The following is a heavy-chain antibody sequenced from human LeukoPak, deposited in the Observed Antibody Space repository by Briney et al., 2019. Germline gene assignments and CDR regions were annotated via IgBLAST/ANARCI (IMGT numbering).Heavy chain of an antibody. CDR1: GFTVSSYE. J-gene: IGHJ6*03. D-gene: IGHD3-10*01. CDR2: IRYDGSNK. CDR3: AKDRYYYGSGTYYMDV. Sequence: LPGGSLRLSCAASGFTVSSYEMNWVRQAPGKGLEWVAFIRYDGSNKYYADSVKGRFTISRDNSKNTLCLQMNSLRAEDTAVYYCAKDRYYYGSGTYYMDVWGKGTTVTISS. V-gene: IGHV3-30*02.